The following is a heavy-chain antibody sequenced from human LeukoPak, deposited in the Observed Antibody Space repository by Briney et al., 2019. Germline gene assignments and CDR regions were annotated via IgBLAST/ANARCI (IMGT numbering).Heavy chain of an antibody. D-gene: IGHD2-2*01. V-gene: IGHV3-23*01. Sequence: GGSLRLSCAASGFTFSSYSMNWVRQAPGKGLEWVSTISGSGGSTYYADSVKGRFTVSRDNSKNTLYLQMNSLRAEDTAVYYCAKTPRYCSGTSCYAGYFDCWGQGTLVTVSS. CDR2: ISGSGGST. J-gene: IGHJ4*02. CDR1: GFTFSSYS. CDR3: AKTPRYCSGTSCYAGYFDC.